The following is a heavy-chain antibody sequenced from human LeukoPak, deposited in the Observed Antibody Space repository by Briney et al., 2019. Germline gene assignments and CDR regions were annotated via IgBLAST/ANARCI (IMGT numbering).Heavy chain of an antibody. V-gene: IGHV3-30-3*01. CDR1: GLTFSRYA. J-gene: IGHJ4*02. CDR3: ARGSEWFGELLRYYFDY. Sequence: SGGSLRLSCAASGLTFSRYAMHWVRQAPGKGLEWVAVISFEGSNKYYADSVKGRFTISRDNAKNTLYLQMNSLRAEDTAVYYCARGSEWFGELLRYYFDYWGQGTLVTVSS. D-gene: IGHD3-10*01. CDR2: ISFEGSNK.